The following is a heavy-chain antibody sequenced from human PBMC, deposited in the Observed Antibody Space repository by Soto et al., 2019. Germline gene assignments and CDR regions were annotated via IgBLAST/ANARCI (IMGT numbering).Heavy chain of an antibody. CDR2: IYYSGST. CDR1: GGSISSYY. V-gene: IGHV4-59*08. D-gene: IGHD6-13*01. CDR3: ARLIAAAGTYYYYYMDV. J-gene: IGHJ6*03. Sequence: PSETLSLTCTFSGGSISSYYWSWIRQPPGKGLEWIGYIYYSGSTNYNPSLKSRVTISVDTSKNQFSLKLSSVTAADTAVYYCARLIAAAGTYYYYYMDVWGKGTTVTVSS.